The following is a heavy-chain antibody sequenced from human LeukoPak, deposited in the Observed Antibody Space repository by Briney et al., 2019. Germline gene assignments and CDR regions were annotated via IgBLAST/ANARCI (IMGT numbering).Heavy chain of an antibody. V-gene: IGHV5-51*01. D-gene: IGHD6-19*01. CDR3: ARAGYSSGWYRPDAFDI. CDR2: IYPGGSDT. J-gene: IGHJ3*02. CDR1: GYSFTSYW. Sequence: GESLKISCKGSGYSFTSYWIGWVRQMPGKGLEWMGIIYPGGSDTRYSPSFQGQVTISADKSISTAYLQWSSLKASDTAMYYCARAGYSSGWYRPDAFDIWGQGTMVTVSS.